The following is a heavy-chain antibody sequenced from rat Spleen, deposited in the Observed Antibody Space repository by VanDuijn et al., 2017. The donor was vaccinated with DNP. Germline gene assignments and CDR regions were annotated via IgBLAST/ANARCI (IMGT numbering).Heavy chain of an antibody. Sequence: QVQLKESGPGLVQPSQTLSLTCTVSGFSLTSYTVSWVRQPPGKGLEWIGAIWSGGSTDYTSGLKSRLSISRDTSKSQVLLKMNGRQNEDTAMYFCARSDGYNSYAMDAWGQGTSVTVSS. CDR2: IWSGGST. D-gene: IGHD1-4*01. CDR3: ARSDGYNSYAMDA. J-gene: IGHJ4*01. CDR1: GFSLTSYT. V-gene: IGHV2-15*01.